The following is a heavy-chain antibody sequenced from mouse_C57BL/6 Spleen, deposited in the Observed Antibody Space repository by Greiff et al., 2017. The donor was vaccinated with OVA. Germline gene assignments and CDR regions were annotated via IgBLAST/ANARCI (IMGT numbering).Heavy chain of an antibody. Sequence: EVKLLESGGGLVQPGGSLKLSCAASGIAFSRYWMRWVRRAPGKGLEWIGEINPDSSTINYAPSLKDKFIISRDNAKNTLYLQMSKVGSEDTALYYCARRGSAMDYWGQGTSVTVSS. CDR3: ARRGSAMDY. J-gene: IGHJ4*01. CDR2: INPDSSTI. CDR1: GIAFSRYW. V-gene: IGHV4-1*01.